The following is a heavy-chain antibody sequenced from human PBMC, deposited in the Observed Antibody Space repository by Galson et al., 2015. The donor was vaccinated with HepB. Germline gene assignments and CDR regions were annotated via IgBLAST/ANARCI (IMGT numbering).Heavy chain of an antibody. Sequence: SLRLSCAASGFTFSRYAMSWVCQAPGKGLEWVSAISTSGGSTYYADSVKGRFTISRDNSQNTLFLQMNSLRAEDTAVYYCAKEAPRWFDYWGQGTPVTVSS. CDR3: AKEAPRWFDY. V-gene: IGHV3-23*01. J-gene: IGHJ4*02. CDR1: GFTFSRYA. CDR2: ISTSGGST. D-gene: IGHD5-24*01.